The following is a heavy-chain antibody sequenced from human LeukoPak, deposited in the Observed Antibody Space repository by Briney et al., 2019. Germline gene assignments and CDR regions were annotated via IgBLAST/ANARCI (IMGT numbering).Heavy chain of an antibody. Sequence: GGSLRLSCAASGLTLSNFGMHWVRQAPGKGLEWVAFIAFDGKKTHYTDSVKGRFTISRDNSKSMVYLQMNSLRPDDTAMYHCVQGAWCTITGCSNLGWFDPWGQGTQVIVSS. D-gene: IGHD2-8*01. CDR2: IAFDGKKT. CDR1: GLTLSNFG. V-gene: IGHV3-30*02. CDR3: VQGAWCTITGCSNLGWFDP. J-gene: IGHJ5*02.